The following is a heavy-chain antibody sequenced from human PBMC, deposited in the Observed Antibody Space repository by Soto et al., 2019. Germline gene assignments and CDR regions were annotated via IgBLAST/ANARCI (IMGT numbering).Heavy chain of an antibody. CDR2: IYHRGST. D-gene: IGHD3-10*01. CDR1: GGSISSGYYS. Sequence: QLRLQESGSGLVKPSQTLYLTCDVSGGSISSGYYSWTWIRQPPGKGLEWIGYIYHRGSTYSNPSLTSRVTISVDTYKNQFSLILSSVTAADTAVYFCARGAYAPGGYDHFDYWGQGNLVTVSS. J-gene: IGHJ4*02. CDR3: ARGAYAPGGYDHFDY. V-gene: IGHV4-30-2*01.